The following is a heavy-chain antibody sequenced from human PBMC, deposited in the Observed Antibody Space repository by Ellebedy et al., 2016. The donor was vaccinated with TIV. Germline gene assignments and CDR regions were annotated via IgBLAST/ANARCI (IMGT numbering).Heavy chain of an antibody. CDR2: INPSGGGT. V-gene: IGHV1-46*01. CDR1: GYTFTTYN. CDR3: ARGISGSFYALFDY. J-gene: IGHJ4*02. D-gene: IGHD1-26*01. Sequence: ASVKVSXXASGYTFTTYNMHWVRQAPGQGPEWMGMINPSGGGTKYPQKFQGRVTMTRDTSTNTDYMELSSLRSEDTAMYYCARGISGSFYALFDYWGQGTLVTVSA.